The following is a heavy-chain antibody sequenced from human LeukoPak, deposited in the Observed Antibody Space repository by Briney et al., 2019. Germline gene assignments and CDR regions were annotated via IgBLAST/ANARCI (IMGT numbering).Heavy chain of an antibody. Sequence: PGGSLRLSXAASGFTVSSNYMSWVRQAPGKGLEWLSVIYSGGSTYYADSVKGRFTISRDNSKNTLYLQMNSLRAEDTAVYYCARDRSTYYYDSSGYISWGQGTLVTVSS. J-gene: IGHJ4*02. CDR2: IYSGGST. CDR1: GFTVSSNY. D-gene: IGHD3-22*01. CDR3: ARDRSTYYYDSSGYIS. V-gene: IGHV3-53*01.